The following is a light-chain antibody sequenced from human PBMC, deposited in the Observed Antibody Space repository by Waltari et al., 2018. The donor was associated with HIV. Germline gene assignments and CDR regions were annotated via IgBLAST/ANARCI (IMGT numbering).Light chain of an antibody. J-gene: IGKJ1*01. CDR3: HQYGSSPRT. CDR1: KSLNSTY. Sequence: EIELTQSPGTLSLSPGERATLACRASKSLNSTYLAWYQQQPGQTPRLLIYGASSRAIGIPDRFSGSGSGTDFTLTNSRLEPGDFAVYYCHQYGSSPRTFGQGTKVDIK. CDR2: GAS. V-gene: IGKV3-20*01.